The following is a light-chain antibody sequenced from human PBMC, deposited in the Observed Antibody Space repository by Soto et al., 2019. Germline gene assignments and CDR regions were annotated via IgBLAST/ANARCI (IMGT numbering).Light chain of an antibody. CDR1: QSVSRY. J-gene: IGKJ1*01. Sequence: EIVLTQSPGTLSLSPGERATLSCRASQSVSRYLAWYQQKPGQAPRVLIYGASSRATGIPDRFSGSGSGTDFTLTIRRLEPEDFGVYYCQQYGSSPWTFGQGTKVEIK. CDR2: GAS. V-gene: IGKV3-20*01. CDR3: QQYGSSPWT.